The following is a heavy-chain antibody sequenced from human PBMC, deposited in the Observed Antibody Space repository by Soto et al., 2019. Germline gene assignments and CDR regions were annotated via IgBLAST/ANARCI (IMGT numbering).Heavy chain of an antibody. J-gene: IGHJ3*02. CDR1: GYTFTGYY. CDR2: INPNSGGT. Sequence: ASVKVSCKASGYTFTGYYMHWVRQAPGQGLEWMGWINPNSGGTNYAQKFQGWVTMTRDTSISTAYMELSRLRSDDTAVYYCARGRTAPLTTDIVLMVLNAFDIWGQGTMVTVSS. D-gene: IGHD2-8*01. CDR3: ARGRTAPLTTDIVLMVLNAFDI. V-gene: IGHV1-2*04.